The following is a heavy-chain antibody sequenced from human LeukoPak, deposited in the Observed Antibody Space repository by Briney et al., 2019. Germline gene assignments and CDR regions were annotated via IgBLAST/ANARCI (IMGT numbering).Heavy chain of an antibody. CDR3: ARRDRDIVVVPADIQFDY. CDR1: GGSISSSSYY. CDR2: IYYSGST. Sequence: SETPSLTCTVSGGSISSSSYYWGWIRQPPGKGLEWIGSIYYSGSTYYNPCLKSRVTISVDTSKNQFSLKLSSVTAADTAVYYCARRDRDIVVVPADIQFDYWGQGTLVTVSS. D-gene: IGHD2-2*01. V-gene: IGHV4-39*01. J-gene: IGHJ4*02.